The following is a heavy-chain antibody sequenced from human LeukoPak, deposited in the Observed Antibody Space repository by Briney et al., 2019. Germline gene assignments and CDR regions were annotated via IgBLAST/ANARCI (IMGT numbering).Heavy chain of an antibody. J-gene: IGHJ3*02. Sequence: EPSETLSLTCTVSGGSISSRRYYWGWIRQPPGKGLEWIGNIKYSGSTYYSPSLKGRVTISVDTSKNQFSLKLRSVTAADTAVYYCARPFPLVTMVDAFDSWGQATMVTVSS. V-gene: IGHV4-39*01. CDR3: ARPFPLVTMVDAFDS. CDR2: IKYSGST. CDR1: GGSISSRRYY. D-gene: IGHD4/OR15-4a*01.